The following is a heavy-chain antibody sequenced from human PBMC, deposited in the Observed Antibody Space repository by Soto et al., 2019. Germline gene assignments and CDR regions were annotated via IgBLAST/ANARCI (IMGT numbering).Heavy chain of an antibody. CDR3: ARDRDTMVRGVSMRYYDYYGMDV. D-gene: IGHD3-10*01. CDR1: GGSISSYY. Sequence: QVQLQESGPGLVKPSETLSLTCTVSGGSISSYYWSWIRQPPGKGLEWIGYIYYSGSTNYNPSLKSRVTISVDTSKNQFSLKLSSVTAADTAVYYCARDRDTMVRGVSMRYYDYYGMDVW. V-gene: IGHV4-59*01. CDR2: IYYSGST. J-gene: IGHJ6*01.